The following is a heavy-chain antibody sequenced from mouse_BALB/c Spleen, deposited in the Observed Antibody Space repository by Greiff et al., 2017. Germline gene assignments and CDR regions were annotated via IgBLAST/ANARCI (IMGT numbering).Heavy chain of an antibody. CDR3: ARPYDGYPAWFAY. J-gene: IGHJ3*01. CDR2: ISDGGSYT. Sequence: EVKVEESGGDLVKPGGSLKLSCAASGFTFSDYYMYWVRQTPEKRLEWVATISDGGSYTYYPDSVKGRFTISRDNAKNNLYLQMSSLKSEDTAMYYCARPYDGYPAWFAYWGQGTLVTVSA. V-gene: IGHV5-4*02. CDR1: GFTFSDYY. D-gene: IGHD2-3*01.